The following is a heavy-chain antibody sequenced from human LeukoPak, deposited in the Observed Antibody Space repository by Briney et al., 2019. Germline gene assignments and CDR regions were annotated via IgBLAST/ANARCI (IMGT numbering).Heavy chain of an antibody. CDR2: ISSSGSTI. V-gene: IGHV3-11*04. Sequence: GGSLRLSCAASGFTFSDYYMSWLRQAPGKGLEWVSYISSSGSTIYYADSVKGRFTISRDNAKNSLYLQMNSLRAEDTAVYYCATVNRPFGYYGSGSYKAPFDYWGQGTLVTVSS. D-gene: IGHD3-10*01. CDR1: GFTFSDYY. CDR3: ATVNRPFGYYGSGSYKAPFDY. J-gene: IGHJ4*02.